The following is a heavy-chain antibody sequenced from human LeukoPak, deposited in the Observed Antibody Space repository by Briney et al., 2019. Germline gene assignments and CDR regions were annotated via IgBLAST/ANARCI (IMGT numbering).Heavy chain of an antibody. CDR2: ISSSSSYI. D-gene: IGHD2-15*01. Sequence: AGGSLRLSCAASGLTFSSYSMTWVRQAPGKGLEWVSSISSSSSYIYYADSVKGRFTISRDNAKNSLYLQMNSLRAEDTAVYYCARGTRVAANLHTAWGQGTLVTVSS. CDR3: ARGTRVAANLHTA. CDR1: GLTFSSYS. J-gene: IGHJ5*02. V-gene: IGHV3-21*01.